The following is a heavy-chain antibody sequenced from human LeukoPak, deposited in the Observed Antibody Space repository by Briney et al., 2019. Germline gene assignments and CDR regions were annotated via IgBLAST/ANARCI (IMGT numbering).Heavy chain of an antibody. CDR2: IFYSGST. CDR3: ARKPYGSGRFDY. D-gene: IGHD3-10*01. CDR1: GGSISSSNSY. J-gene: IGHJ4*02. V-gene: IGHV4-39*01. Sequence: ASETLSLTCTVSGGSISSSNSYWGWIRQPPGKGLEWVGSIFYSGSTFYNPSLKSRVTISVDTSKNQFSLRLSSVTAADTAVYYCARKPYGSGRFDYWGQGTLVTVSS.